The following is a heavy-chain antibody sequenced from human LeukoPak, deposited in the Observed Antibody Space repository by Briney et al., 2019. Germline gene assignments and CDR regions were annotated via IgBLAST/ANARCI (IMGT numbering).Heavy chain of an antibody. CDR2: IYSSGST. Sequence: SETLSLTCTVSGGSISSTYWSWIRQPPGKGLEWIGYIYSSGSTSYNPSLKSRVTISVDTSKNQFSLRLKFVTAADTAVYYCARLGGSRDFDYWGQGTLLTVSS. CDR1: GGSISSTY. V-gene: IGHV4-59*08. J-gene: IGHJ4*02. CDR3: ARLGGSRDFDY. D-gene: IGHD3-16*01.